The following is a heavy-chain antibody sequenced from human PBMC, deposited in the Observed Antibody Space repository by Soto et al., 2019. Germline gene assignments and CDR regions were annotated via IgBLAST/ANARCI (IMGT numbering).Heavy chain of an antibody. CDR1: GGSISSSSYY. CDR3: ARQRDYYGSGSPGDYYGMDV. J-gene: IGHJ6*02. V-gene: IGHV4-39*01. Sequence: SETLSLTCTVSGGSISSSSYYLGWIRQPPGKGLEWIGSIYYSGSTYYNPSLKSRVTISVDTSKNQFSLKLSSVTAADTAVYYCARQRDYYGSGSPGDYYGMDVWGQGTTVTVSS. D-gene: IGHD3-10*01. CDR2: IYYSGST.